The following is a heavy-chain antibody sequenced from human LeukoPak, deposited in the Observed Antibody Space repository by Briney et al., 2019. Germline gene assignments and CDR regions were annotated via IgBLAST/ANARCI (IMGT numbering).Heavy chain of an antibody. CDR1: GFTFSNYG. Sequence: GRSLRLSCAASGFTFSNYGMHWVRRAPGKGLEWVAFISNDGSEKYYADSVKGRFTISRDNSKNTLYLRMNSLRREDTAVYYCAKDRTSGYSGYDDLGMDVWGQGTTVTVSS. CDR2: ISNDGSEK. J-gene: IGHJ6*02. CDR3: AKDRTSGYSGYDDLGMDV. D-gene: IGHD5-12*01. V-gene: IGHV3-30*18.